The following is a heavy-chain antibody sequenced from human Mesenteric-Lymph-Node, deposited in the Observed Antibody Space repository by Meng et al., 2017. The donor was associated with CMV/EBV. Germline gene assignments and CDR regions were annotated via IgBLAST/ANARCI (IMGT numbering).Heavy chain of an antibody. CDR3: ACGMDV. J-gene: IGHJ6*02. CDR1: GFTFRSYW. CDR2: INSDGSST. V-gene: IGHV3-74*01. Sequence: GESLKISCAASGFTFRSYWMQWVRQAPGKGLVWVSRINSDGSSTSHADSVKGRFTISRDNAKNTLYLQVNGLRAEDTAVYYCACGMDVWGQGTTVTVSS.